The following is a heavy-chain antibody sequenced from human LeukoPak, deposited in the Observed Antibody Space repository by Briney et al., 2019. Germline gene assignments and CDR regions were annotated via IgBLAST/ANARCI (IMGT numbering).Heavy chain of an antibody. CDR1: GYTFSDWP. CDR3: ARGYDTSGYLVY. V-gene: IGHV7-4-1*02. J-gene: IGHJ4*02. CDR2: IDTNTGNP. Sequence: ASVKASCKASGYTFSDWPINWVPQAPGHALEWMGWIDTNTGNPTYAQGFTGRFVFSLDTSVSTTYLQISSLKAEDTAVYYCARGYDTSGYLVYWGQGTLVTVSS. D-gene: IGHD3-9*01.